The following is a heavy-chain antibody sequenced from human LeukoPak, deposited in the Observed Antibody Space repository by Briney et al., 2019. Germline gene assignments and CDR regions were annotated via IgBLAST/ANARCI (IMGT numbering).Heavy chain of an antibody. J-gene: IGHJ4*02. Sequence: GGSLRLSCAASGFTFSGHAMHWVRQTPGVGLEWVAIIGNDGRDQHYSESVKGRFTISRDNSKNTLFLQLNSLRPEDTALYLCARDLMWGFDYWGQGTLVTVSS. D-gene: IGHD7-27*01. CDR2: IGNDGRDQ. V-gene: IGHV3-30*02. CDR3: ARDLMWGFDY. CDR1: GFTFSGHA.